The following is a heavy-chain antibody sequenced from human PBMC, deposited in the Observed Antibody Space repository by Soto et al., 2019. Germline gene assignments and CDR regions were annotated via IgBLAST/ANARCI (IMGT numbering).Heavy chain of an antibody. D-gene: IGHD5-12*01. CDR2: IHFNGNT. J-gene: IGHJ4*02. Sequence: SETLSLTCTVPGASISSGDYYWTCIRQPPGKGLEWIGYIHFNGNTYYNPSLRSRVTISVETSKNQVSLKLTSLTAADTAVYYCASELSGYSYGPGEVHWGQGTLVTVSS. CDR1: GASISSGDYY. V-gene: IGHV4-30-4*01. CDR3: ASELSGYSYGPGEVH.